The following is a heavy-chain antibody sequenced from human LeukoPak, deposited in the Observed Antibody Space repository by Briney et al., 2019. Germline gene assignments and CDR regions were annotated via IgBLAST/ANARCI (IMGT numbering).Heavy chain of an antibody. CDR2: ITWDDYKI. CDR1: GLIFDDFV. D-gene: IGHD2-2*01. V-gene: IGHV3-9*01. Sequence: QPGGSLRLSCEASGLIFDDFVMFWVRQRPGKGLEWVAGITWDDYKIDYADSVKGRFTISRDNTKNSLSLQMTRVRPEDTALYCCAKGYSSSWSGYFDSWGQGTLVTVSS. CDR3: AKGYSSSWSGYFDS. J-gene: IGHJ5*01.